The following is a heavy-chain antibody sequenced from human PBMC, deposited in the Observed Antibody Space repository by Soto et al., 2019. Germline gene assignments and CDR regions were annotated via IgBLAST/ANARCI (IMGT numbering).Heavy chain of an antibody. V-gene: IGHV4-39*01. CDR3: ARQRDYYDSSATTGYDY. Sequence: QLQLQESGPGLVKPSETLSLTCTVSGGSISSSSYYWGWIRQPPGKGLEWIGSIYYSGSTYYNPSLKSRVTISVDTSKNQFSLKLSSVTAADTAVYYCARQRDYYDSSATTGYDYWGQGTLVTVSS. J-gene: IGHJ4*02. CDR1: GGSISSSSYY. CDR2: IYYSGST. D-gene: IGHD3-22*01.